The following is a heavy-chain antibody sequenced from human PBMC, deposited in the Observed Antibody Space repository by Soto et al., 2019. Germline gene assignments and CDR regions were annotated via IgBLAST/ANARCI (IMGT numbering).Heavy chain of an antibody. D-gene: IGHD5-12*01. J-gene: IGHJ4*02. Sequence: PLASVNVSCKASGYTFTSYGISWVRQAPGQGLEWMGWISAYNGNTNYAQKLQGRVTMTTDTSTSTAYMELRSLRSDDTAVYYCARDIAGDIVATTDNLDYWGQGTLVTVSS. CDR3: ARDIAGDIVATTDNLDY. CDR2: ISAYNGNT. V-gene: IGHV1-18*01. CDR1: GYTFTSYG.